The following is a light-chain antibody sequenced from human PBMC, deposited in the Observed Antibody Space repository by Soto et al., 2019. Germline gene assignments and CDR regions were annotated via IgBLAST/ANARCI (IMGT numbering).Light chain of an antibody. CDR1: QSVISTY. V-gene: IGKV3-20*01. Sequence: EIVLTHSPGTLSLSPGERATLSCRASQSVISTYLAWYQQKPGQAPRIXIYGASSRATGIPDRVSGSGSGTEFTLTISRLEPEDFEVYYCQQYGSSPITFGQGTRLEIK. CDR2: GAS. CDR3: QQYGSSPIT. J-gene: IGKJ5*01.